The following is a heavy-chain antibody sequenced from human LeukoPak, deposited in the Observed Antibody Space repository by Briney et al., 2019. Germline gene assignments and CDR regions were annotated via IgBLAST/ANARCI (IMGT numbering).Heavy chain of an antibody. CDR2: TSSSGSTI. CDR1: GFTFSDYY. J-gene: IGHJ3*02. D-gene: IGHD3-22*01. Sequence: PGGSLRLSCAASGFTFSDYYMSWIRQAPGKGLEWVSYTSSSGSTIYYADSVKGRFTISRDNAKNSLYLQMNSLRAEDTAVYYCAREPRWEYYYDSSGYPPTPSDAFDIWGQGTMVTVSS. V-gene: IGHV3-11*01. CDR3: AREPRWEYYYDSSGYPPTPSDAFDI.